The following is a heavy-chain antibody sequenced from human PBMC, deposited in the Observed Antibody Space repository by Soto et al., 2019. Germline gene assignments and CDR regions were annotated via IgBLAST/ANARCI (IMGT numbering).Heavy chain of an antibody. CDR1: GYTFTSYY. Sequence: ASLKGSCNASGYTFTSYYMHWVRQAPGQGLEWMGIINPSGGSTSYAKKFQGRVTMTRDTSTSKVYMELSSLRSEGTAVYYCARDRGGIFGVVASIYYYGIHXWGHVTRFTVS. V-gene: IGHV1-46*01. D-gene: IGHD3-3*01. CDR2: INPSGGST. CDR3: ARDRGGIFGVVASIYYYGIHX. J-gene: IGHJ6*02.